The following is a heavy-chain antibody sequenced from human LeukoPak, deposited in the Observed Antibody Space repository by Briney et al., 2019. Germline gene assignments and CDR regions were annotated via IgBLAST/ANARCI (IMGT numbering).Heavy chain of an antibody. CDR2: IIPIFGTA. V-gene: IGHV1-69*13. J-gene: IGHJ3*02. Sequence: SVKVSCKASGGTFSSYAISWVRQAPGQGLEWMGGIIPIFGTANYAQKFQGRVTITADESTSTAYMELSSLRSEDTAVYYCARVLGCTNGVCHDAFDIWGQGTVVTVSS. D-gene: IGHD2-8*01. CDR3: ARVLGCTNGVCHDAFDI. CDR1: GGTFSSYA.